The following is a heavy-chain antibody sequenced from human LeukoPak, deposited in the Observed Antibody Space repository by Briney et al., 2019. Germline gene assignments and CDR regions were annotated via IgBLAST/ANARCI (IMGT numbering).Heavy chain of an antibody. D-gene: IGHD6-19*01. CDR1: GGSLCSYY. CDR3: ARERSSSGWLNWFDP. J-gene: IGHJ5*02. CDR2: IHYSGST. V-gene: IGHV4-59*01. Sequence: PSETLPHTCSVSGGSLCSYYGSWIPQPPGKGVEWIGYIHYSGSTNYNPSLKSRVTISVDTSKNQFSLKLSSATAADTAVYYCARERSSSGWLNWFDPWGQGTLVTVSS.